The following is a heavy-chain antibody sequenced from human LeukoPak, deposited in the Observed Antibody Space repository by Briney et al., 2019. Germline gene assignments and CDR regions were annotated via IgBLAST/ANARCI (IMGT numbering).Heavy chain of an antibody. CDR2: ISYDGSNK. CDR1: GFTFSSYG. D-gene: IGHD3-22*01. Sequence: GGSLRLSCAASGFTFSSYGMHWVRQAPGKGLEWVSVISYDGSNKYYADSVKGRFTISRDNSKNTLYLQMNSLRAEDTAVYYCARDRITMIVEGDDAFDIWGQGTMVTVSS. J-gene: IGHJ3*02. CDR3: ARDRITMIVEGDDAFDI. V-gene: IGHV3-30*03.